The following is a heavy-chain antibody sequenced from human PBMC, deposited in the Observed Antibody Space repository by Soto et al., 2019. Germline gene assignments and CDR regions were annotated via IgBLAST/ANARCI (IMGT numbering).Heavy chain of an antibody. Sequence: GASVKVSCKASGGTFSSYAISWVRQAPGQGLEWMGGIIPIFGTANYAQKFQGRVTITADKSTSTAYMELSSLRSEDTAVYYCALIFGVVIHSRDFDYWGQGTLVTVSS. J-gene: IGHJ4*02. D-gene: IGHD3-3*01. CDR1: GGTFSSYA. CDR3: ALIFGVVIHSRDFDY. V-gene: IGHV1-69*06. CDR2: IIPIFGTA.